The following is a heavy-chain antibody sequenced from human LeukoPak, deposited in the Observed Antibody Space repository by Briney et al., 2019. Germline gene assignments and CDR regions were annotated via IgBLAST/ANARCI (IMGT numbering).Heavy chain of an antibody. D-gene: IGHD3-3*01. CDR1: GYTFTSYG. CDR3: ASCNYDFWSGYCESGPDY. J-gene: IGHJ4*02. CDR2: ISAYNGNT. V-gene: IGHV1-18*01. Sequence: ASVKVSCKASGYTFTSYGISWVRQAPGQGLEWMGWISAYNGNTNYAQKLQGRVTMTTDTSTSAAYMELRSLRSDDTAVYYCASCNYDFWSGYCESGPDYWGQGTLVTVSS.